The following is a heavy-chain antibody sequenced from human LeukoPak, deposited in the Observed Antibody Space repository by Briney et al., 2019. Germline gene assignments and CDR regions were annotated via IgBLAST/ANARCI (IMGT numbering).Heavy chain of an antibody. CDR1: GFTFSSYS. CDR3: AGENDLTPNDAFDI. Sequence: PGGSLRLSCAASGFTFSSYSMNWVRRAPGRGLEWVSSISSGSSYIYYADSVKGRFTISRDNAKNSLYLQMNSLRAEDTAVYYCAGENDLTPNDAFDIWGQGTMVTVSS. CDR2: ISSGSSYI. J-gene: IGHJ3*02. V-gene: IGHV3-21*01.